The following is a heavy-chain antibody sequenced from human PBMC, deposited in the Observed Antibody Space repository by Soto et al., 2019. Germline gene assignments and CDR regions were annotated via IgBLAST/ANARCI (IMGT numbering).Heavy chain of an antibody. CDR1: GFTFSSYW. CDR2: IKQDGSEK. V-gene: IGHV3-7*01. Sequence: GGSLRLSCAASGFTFSSYWMSWVRQAPGKGLEWVANIKQDGSEKYYVDSVKGRFTISRDNAKNSLYLQMNSLRAEETAVYYGARGCGEYYFDYWGQGTLVTVSS. D-gene: IGHD6-25*01. J-gene: IGHJ4*02. CDR3: ARGCGEYYFDY.